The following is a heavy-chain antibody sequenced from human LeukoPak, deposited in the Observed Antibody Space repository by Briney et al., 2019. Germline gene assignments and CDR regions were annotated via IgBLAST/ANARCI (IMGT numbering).Heavy chain of an antibody. V-gene: IGHV1-2*02. J-gene: IGHJ6*02. D-gene: IGHD3-3*01. CDR3: ARDPPYNYDFWSGYYNHYYYGMDV. CDR2: INPNSGGT. CDR1: GYTFTGYY. Sequence: ASVKVSCKASGYTFTGYYMHWVRQAPGQGLEWLRWINPNSGGTHYAQKFQGRVTMTRDTSISTAYMELSRLRSDDTAVYYCARDPPYNYDFWSGYYNHYYYGMDVWGQGTTVTVSS.